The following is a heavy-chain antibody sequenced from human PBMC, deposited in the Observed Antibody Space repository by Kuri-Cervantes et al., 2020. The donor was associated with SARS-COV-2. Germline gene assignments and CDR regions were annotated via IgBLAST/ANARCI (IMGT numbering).Heavy chain of an antibody. J-gene: IGHJ6*02. V-gene: IGHV3-74*01. D-gene: IGHD3-10*01. CDR2: INPDGSYT. Sequence: GESLKISCAASGFTFSGHWIHWVRQAPGKGLVWVSRINPDGSYTNNADSVKGRFTLSRDNAKNMLFLQMNSLRAEDTAVYYCARESGHPYYYYYGMDVWGQGTTVTVSS. CDR3: ARESGHPYYYYYGMDV. CDR1: GFTFSGHW.